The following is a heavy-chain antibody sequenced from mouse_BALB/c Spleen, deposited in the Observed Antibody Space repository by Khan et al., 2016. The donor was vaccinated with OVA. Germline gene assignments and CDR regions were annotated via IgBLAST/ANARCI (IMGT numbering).Heavy chain of an antibody. CDR1: GYSFTGYF. V-gene: IGHV1-20*02. J-gene: IGHJ2*01. Sequence: VQLKQSGPELVKPGASVKISCKASGYSFTGYFMNWVMQSHGKSLEWIGRINPHIGETFYNQKFKGKATLTVDESSSTVYMELRSLASEDSAVYYCARKNGSDVDNWGQGTTLTVSS. CDR3: ARKNGSDVDN. CDR2: INPHIGET. D-gene: IGHD1-1*01.